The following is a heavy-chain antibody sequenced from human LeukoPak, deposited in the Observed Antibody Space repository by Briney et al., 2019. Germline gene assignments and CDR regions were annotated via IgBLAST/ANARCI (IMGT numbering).Heavy chain of an antibody. D-gene: IGHD6-19*01. CDR1: GGSISSSSYS. J-gene: IGHJ4*02. CDR2: IYYSGST. V-gene: IGHV4-39*01. CDR3: ARRWVWDSSGWDYFDY. Sequence: SETLSLTCTVSGGSISSSSYSWGWIRQPPGKGLEWIGSIYYSGSTYYNPSLKSRVTISVDTSKKQFSLKLSPVTAADTAVYYCARRWVWDSSGWDYFDYWGQGTLVTVSS.